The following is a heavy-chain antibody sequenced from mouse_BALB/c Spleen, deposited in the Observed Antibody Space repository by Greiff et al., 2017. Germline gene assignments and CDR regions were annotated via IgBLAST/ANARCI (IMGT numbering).Heavy chain of an antibody. CDR2: ISSGGGST. J-gene: IGHJ2*01. V-gene: IGHV5-12-1*01. Sequence: EVKLMESGGGLVKPGGSLKLSCAASGFAFSSYDMSWVRQTPEKRLEWVAYISSGGGSTYYPDTVKGRFTISRDNAKNTLYLQMSSLKSEDTAMYYCARDYGLDYWGQGTTLTVSS. CDR3: ARDYGLDY. CDR1: GFAFSSYD. D-gene: IGHD1-2*01.